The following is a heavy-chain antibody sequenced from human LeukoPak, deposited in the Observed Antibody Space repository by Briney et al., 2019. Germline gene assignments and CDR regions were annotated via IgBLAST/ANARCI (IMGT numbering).Heavy chain of an antibody. CDR1: GLTFSTYW. J-gene: IGHJ4*02. CDR2: INQNGREK. D-gene: IGHD3-16*01. V-gene: IGHV3-7*01. Sequence: GGSLRLSCEVSGLTFSTYWMTWVRQAPGKGLEWVASINQNGREKYYVDSVKGRFTISRDNAKDSLYLRMNSLRDEDTAVYYCARSLGDDWGQGTLGTVSS. CDR3: ARSLGDD.